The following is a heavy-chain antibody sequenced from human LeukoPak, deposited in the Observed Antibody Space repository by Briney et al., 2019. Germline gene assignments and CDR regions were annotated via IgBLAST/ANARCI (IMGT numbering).Heavy chain of an antibody. D-gene: IGHD3-10*01. CDR1: AFTFSNYA. CDR2: ISGSGGST. J-gene: IGHJ6*04. CDR3: AKRASALTMVRGYYYYGMDV. V-gene: IGHV3-23*01. Sequence: GGSLRLSCAASAFTFSNYAMSWVRQAPGKGLEWVSAISGSGGSTYYADSVKGRFTISRDNSKNTLYLQMNSLRAEDTAVYYCAKRASALTMVRGYYYYGMDVWGKGTTVTVSS.